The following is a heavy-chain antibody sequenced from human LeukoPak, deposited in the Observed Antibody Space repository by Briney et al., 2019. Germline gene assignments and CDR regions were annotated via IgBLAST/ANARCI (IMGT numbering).Heavy chain of an antibody. V-gene: IGHV3-7*01. D-gene: IGHD5-12*01. CDR3: ASGYSGHANWFDP. CDR1: GFTFSDYY. CDR2: IKHDGSEK. Sequence: GGSLRLSCAASGFTFSDYYMSWIRQAPGRGLEWVANIKHDGSEKYYVDFVKGRFTISRDNPKNSLYLQMNSLRAEDPAVYYCASGYSGHANWFDPWGQGTLVTVSS. J-gene: IGHJ5*02.